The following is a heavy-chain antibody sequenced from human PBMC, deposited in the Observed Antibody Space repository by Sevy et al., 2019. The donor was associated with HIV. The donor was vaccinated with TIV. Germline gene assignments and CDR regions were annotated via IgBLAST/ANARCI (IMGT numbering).Heavy chain of an antibody. CDR1: GFTFSSYW. D-gene: IGHD6-19*01. V-gene: IGHV3-74*01. CDR2: INSDGSST. Sequence: GGSLRLSCAASGFTFSSYWMHWVRQAPGKGLVWVSRINSDGSSTSYADSVKGRFTISRDNAKYTLYLQMNSLRAEDTAVYYCARDGQGAVAVIWGQGTMVTVSS. CDR3: ARDGQGAVAVI. J-gene: IGHJ3*02.